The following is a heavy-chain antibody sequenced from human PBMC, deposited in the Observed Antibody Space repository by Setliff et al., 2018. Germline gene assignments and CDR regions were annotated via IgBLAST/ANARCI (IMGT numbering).Heavy chain of an antibody. CDR3: ARHPYYYGSGTYLDNNNRWFDP. J-gene: IGHJ5*02. V-gene: IGHV5-51*01. CDR1: GYSFSTCW. CDR2: IYPGDSIT. Sequence: PGRSLKISCKGSGYSFSTCWIGWVRQMPGKGLEWMGIIYPGDSITRYSPSFQGQVTISVDKSINTAYLQWSSLRASDTAIYYCARHPYYYGSGTYLDNNNRWFDPWGQGTLVTVSS. D-gene: IGHD3-10*01.